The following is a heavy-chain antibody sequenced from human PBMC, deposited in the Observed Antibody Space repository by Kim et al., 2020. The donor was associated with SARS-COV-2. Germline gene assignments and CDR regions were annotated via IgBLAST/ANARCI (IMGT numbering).Heavy chain of an antibody. Sequence: SETLSLTCTVSGDSMSNTYYWGWIRQPPGKGLEWIGSIFHSGSTYYNPFLKSQVAMSIDMSNNQFSLTLNFVTAADTAVYYCGRLGAAYTRGGMDVWGQGTTVTVSS. CDR3: GRLGAAYTRGGMDV. V-gene: IGHV4-39*01. J-gene: IGHJ6*02. CDR1: GDSMSNTYY. CDR2: IFHSGST. D-gene: IGHD3-16*01.